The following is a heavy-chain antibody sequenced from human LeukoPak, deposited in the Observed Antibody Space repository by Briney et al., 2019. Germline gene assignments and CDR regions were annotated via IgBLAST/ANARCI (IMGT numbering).Heavy chain of an antibody. V-gene: IGHV3-48*03. Sequence: GGSLRLSCAASGFTFSSYEMNWVRQAPGKGLEWLSYITSGGSTTYYADSVKGRFTISRDNAKNSLYLQMNSLRAEDTAVYYCAREKLDYWGQGTLVTVSS. CDR2: ITSGGSTT. CDR3: AREKLDY. CDR1: GFTFSSYE. J-gene: IGHJ4*02.